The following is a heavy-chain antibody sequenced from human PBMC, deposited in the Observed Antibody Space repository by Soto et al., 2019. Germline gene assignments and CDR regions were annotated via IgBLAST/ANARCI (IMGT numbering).Heavy chain of an antibody. CDR1: GFIFSDYY. V-gene: IGHV3-11*01. J-gene: IGHJ4*02. D-gene: IGHD1-1*01. Sequence: GGSLRLSCTASGFIFSDYYMSWIRQTPGKGLEWVSYISSSGSTVYYADSVKGRFSISRDNSLYLQMDSLRAEDTAVYYCATTNGYFEYWGQGTLVTVSS. CDR3: ATTNGYFEY. CDR2: ISSSGSTV.